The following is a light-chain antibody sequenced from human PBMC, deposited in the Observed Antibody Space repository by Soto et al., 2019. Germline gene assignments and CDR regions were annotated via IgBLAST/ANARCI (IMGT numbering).Light chain of an antibody. J-gene: IGKJ2*01. Sequence: DIQMTQSPSTLSAYVGERVTITCRASQSISPWLAWYQKKPGKAPNLLIYRASNLQTGVPSRFSGSGSGTEFTLTINSLQTDDFATYYCQQYRSRPYTFGQGTKLEIE. CDR2: RAS. CDR1: QSISPW. V-gene: IGKV1-5*03. CDR3: QQYRSRPYT.